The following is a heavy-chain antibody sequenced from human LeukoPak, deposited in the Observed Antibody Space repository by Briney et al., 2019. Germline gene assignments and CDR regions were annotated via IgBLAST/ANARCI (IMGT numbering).Heavy chain of an antibody. D-gene: IGHD3-22*01. CDR2: IIPIFGTA. Sequence: SVKVSCKASGGTFSSYAISWVRQAPGQGLGWMGGIIPIFGTANYAQKFQGRVTITADESTSTAYMELSSLRSEDTAVYYCATPTSYYYDSSGYSHFDYWGQGTLVTVSS. J-gene: IGHJ4*02. CDR3: ATPTSYYYDSSGYSHFDY. V-gene: IGHV1-69*13. CDR1: GGTFSSYA.